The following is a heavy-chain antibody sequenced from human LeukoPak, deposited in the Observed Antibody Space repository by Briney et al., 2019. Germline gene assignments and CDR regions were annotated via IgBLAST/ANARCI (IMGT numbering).Heavy chain of an antibody. J-gene: IGHJ3*02. D-gene: IGHD2-15*01. CDR1: GYTFTSYG. Sequence: ASVKVSCKASGYTFTSYGISWVRQAPGQGLEWMGWISAYNGNTNYAQKLQGRVTMTTDTSTSTAYMELRSLRSDDTAVCYCARWVAPGDAFDIWGQGTMVTVSS. CDR3: ARWVAPGDAFDI. V-gene: IGHV1-18*01. CDR2: ISAYNGNT.